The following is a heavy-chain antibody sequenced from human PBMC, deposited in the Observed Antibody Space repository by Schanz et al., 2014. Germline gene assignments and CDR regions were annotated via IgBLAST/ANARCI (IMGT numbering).Heavy chain of an antibody. V-gene: IGHV3-11*05. CDR1: GFTFSDYY. D-gene: IGHD6-13*01. CDR2: ISGTTTYT. J-gene: IGHJ4*01. CDR3: AREQIMAAAGLVDY. Sequence: QVQLVESGGGVVQPGRSLRLSCAASGFTFSDYYMSWIRQAPGKGLEWVSYISGTTTYTNYADSVKGRFTISRDNAKNSLYLQMNSLRAEDTAVYYCAREQIMAAAGLVDYWGHGTLVNVSS.